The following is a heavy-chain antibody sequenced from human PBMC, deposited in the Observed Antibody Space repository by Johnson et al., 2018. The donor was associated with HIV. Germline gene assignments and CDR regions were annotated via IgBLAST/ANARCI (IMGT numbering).Heavy chain of an antibody. Sequence: QVQLVESGGGVVQPGRSLRLSCAASGFTFSSYGMHWVRQAPGKGLEWVAVISYDGSNKYYADSVKGRFTISRDNSKNTLYLQMNSLKTEDTAVYYCTTDPYYDYVWGIYRHDAFNIWGQGTLVIVSS. CDR3: TTDPYYDYVWGIYRHDAFNI. CDR2: ISYDGSNK. V-gene: IGHV3-30*03. CDR1: GFTFSSYG. J-gene: IGHJ3*02. D-gene: IGHD3-16*02.